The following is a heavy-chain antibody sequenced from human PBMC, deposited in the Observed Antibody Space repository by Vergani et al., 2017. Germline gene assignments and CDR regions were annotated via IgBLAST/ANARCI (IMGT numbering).Heavy chain of an antibody. CDR3: ARGSGWYFNAFDI. D-gene: IGHD6-19*01. J-gene: IGHJ3*02. CDR1: GFTVSSNY. V-gene: IGHV3-66*02. Sequence: EVQLVESGGGLVQPGRSLRLSCAASGFTVSSNYMSWVRQAPGKGLEWVSVIYSGGSTYYADSVKGRFTISRDNSKNTLYLQMNSLRAEDTAVYYCARGSGWYFNAFDIWGQGTMVTVSS. CDR2: IYSGGST.